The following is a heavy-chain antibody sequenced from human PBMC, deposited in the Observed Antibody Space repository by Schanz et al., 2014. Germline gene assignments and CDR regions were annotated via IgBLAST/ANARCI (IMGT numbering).Heavy chain of an antibody. V-gene: IGHV1-18*04. D-gene: IGHD1-26*01. CDR2: ISAYSGNS. J-gene: IGHJ6*02. CDR3: ARFNSGSHSPPYYYYGMDV. Sequence: QVHLVQSGSEVKKPGASVKVSCKASRYPFTAYYMHWVRQAPGQGREWMGWISAYSGNSKYAQKLQGRVTMTTDTSTNTAYMELRSLTSDDTAVYYCARFNSGSHSPPYYYYGMDVWGQGTTVTVSS. CDR1: RYPFTAYY.